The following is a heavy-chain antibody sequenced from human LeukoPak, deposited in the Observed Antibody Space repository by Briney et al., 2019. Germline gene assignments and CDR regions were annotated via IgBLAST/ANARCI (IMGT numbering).Heavy chain of an antibody. CDR1: GFTFYDYG. CDR3: ARSVYRSGWYYFDY. Sequence: PGGSLRLSCAASGFTFYDYGMSWVRQAPGKGLEWVSGINWNGGSTGYADSVKGRFTISRDNAKNSLYLQMNSLRAEDTALYHCARSVYRSGWYYFDYWGQGTLVTVSS. CDR2: INWNGGST. V-gene: IGHV3-20*01. J-gene: IGHJ4*02. D-gene: IGHD6-19*01.